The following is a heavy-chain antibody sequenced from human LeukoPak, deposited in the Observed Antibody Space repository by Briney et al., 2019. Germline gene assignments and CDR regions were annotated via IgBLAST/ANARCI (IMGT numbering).Heavy chain of an antibody. CDR1: GFTFSNAW. V-gene: IGHV3-15*01. J-gene: IGHJ4*02. Sequence: GGSLRLSCAASGFTFSNAWMSWVRQAPGKGLEWVGRIKSKTDGGTTDYAAPVKGRFTISGDDSKNTLYLQMHSLKTEDTAVYYCITDRPTYYYDSSGYYFDYWGQGTLVTVSS. D-gene: IGHD3-22*01. CDR2: IKSKTDGGTT. CDR3: ITDRPTYYYDSSGYYFDY.